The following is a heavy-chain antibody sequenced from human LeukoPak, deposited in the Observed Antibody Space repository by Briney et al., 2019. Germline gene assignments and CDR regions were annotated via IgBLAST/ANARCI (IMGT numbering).Heavy chain of an antibody. CDR2: IYYSGST. CDR3: AETNRESGAFDP. Sequence: SQTLSLTCTVSGGSISSGGYYWSWIRQHPGKGLEWIGYIYYSGSTYYNPSLKSRVTISVDTSKNQFSLKLSSVTAADTAVYYCAETNRESGAFDPWGQGTLVTVSS. J-gene: IGHJ5*02. CDR1: GGSISSGGYY. D-gene: IGHD2-15*01. V-gene: IGHV4-31*03.